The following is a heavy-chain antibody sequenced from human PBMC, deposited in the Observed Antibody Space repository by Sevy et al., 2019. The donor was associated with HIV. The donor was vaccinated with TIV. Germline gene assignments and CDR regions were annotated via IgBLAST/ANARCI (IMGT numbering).Heavy chain of an antibody. CDR1: GYTFTGDY. J-gene: IGHJ4*01. Sequence: ASVKVSCKASGYTFTGDYLHWVRQAPGHGLEWMGRVFPNSGGTNYAQKFQGRVTMTRDTSISTAYMELNRLRSDDTAVYYCARVPTYYFGSGTYFDYWGHGTLVTVSS. D-gene: IGHD3-10*01. V-gene: IGHV1-2*06. CDR3: ARVPTYYFGSGTYFDY. CDR2: VFPNSGGT.